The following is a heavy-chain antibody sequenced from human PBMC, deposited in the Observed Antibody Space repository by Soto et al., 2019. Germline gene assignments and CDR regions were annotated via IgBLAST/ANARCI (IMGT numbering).Heavy chain of an antibody. J-gene: IGHJ4*02. CDR2: IIPIFGTR. V-gene: IGHV1-69*13. D-gene: IGHD3-16*02. CDR3: ARGGYTISRSTIYFDF. Sequence: ASVKVSCKASGYTFTGYYMHWVRQAPGQGLEWMGGIIPIFGTRNYAQNFQGRVTITADESTGTAYMELSSLRSEDTAVYYCARGGYTISRSTIYFDFWGQGTLVTVCS. CDR1: GYTFTGYY.